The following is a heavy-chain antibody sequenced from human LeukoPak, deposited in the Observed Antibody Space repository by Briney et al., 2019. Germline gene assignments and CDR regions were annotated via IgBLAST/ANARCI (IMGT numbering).Heavy chain of an antibody. D-gene: IGHD4-17*01. Sequence: SSETLSLTCTVSDGSITNYDWSWVRQPPGKGLEFIGHVHYSGTANYNPSLRSRVTISIDTSKKHFFLKLKSVTAADTAVYHCARGYGDFRVEGRYFHSWGQGTLVTVSS. V-gene: IGHV4-59*01. CDR1: DGSITNYD. J-gene: IGHJ4*02. CDR3: ARGYGDFRVEGRYFHS. CDR2: VHYSGTA.